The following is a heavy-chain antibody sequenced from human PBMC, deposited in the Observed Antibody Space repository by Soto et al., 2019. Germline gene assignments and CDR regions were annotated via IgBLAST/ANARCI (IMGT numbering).Heavy chain of an antibody. J-gene: IGHJ6*02. Sequence: QVQLVQSGAEVKRPGSSVKVSCKGSGDTFNRYTVTWVRQAPGQGLEWMGRIIPMFGIASYAQNFQGRVTITADXPXXXAXXESSSLRSEDTALYYCAREWGRSDVIPAASSAMDVWGQGTSVTVSS. CDR2: IIPMFGIA. CDR3: AREWGRSDVIPAASSAMDV. CDR1: GDTFNRYT. D-gene: IGHD2-2*01. V-gene: IGHV1-69*08.